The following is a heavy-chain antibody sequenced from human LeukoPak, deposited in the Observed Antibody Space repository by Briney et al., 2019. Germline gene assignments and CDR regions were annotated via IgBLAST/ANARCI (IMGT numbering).Heavy chain of an antibody. CDR2: IYTTGST. J-gene: IGHJ4*02. CDR3: ARRQEGHDY. Sequence: SETLSLTCSVSGVSIANTFYYWNWLRQPAGKGLEWIGRIYTTGSTDYNPSLKSRVTISLDTARNQLSLKVSSVTAADTAVYYCARRQEGHDYWGQGTLVTVSS. CDR1: GVSIANTFYY. V-gene: IGHV4-61*02.